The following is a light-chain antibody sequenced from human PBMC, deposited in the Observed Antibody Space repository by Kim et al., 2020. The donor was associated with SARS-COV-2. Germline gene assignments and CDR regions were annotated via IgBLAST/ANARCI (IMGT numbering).Light chain of an antibody. V-gene: IGLV7-46*01. J-gene: IGLJ3*02. Sequence: PGRTVHLTGDSSTGAVTSGHYPYWVQQKPGQVPRTLIYDTTNKQSWTPARFSGSLLGGKAALTLSGAQPEDEAVYYCLLSYSGTQVFGGGTQLTVL. CDR1: TGAVTSGHY. CDR2: DTT. CDR3: LLSYSGTQV.